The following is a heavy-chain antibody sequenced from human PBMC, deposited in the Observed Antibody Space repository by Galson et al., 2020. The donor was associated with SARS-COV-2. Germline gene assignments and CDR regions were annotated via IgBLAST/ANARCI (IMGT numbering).Heavy chain of an antibody. V-gene: IGHV1-18*01. Sequence: ASVKVSCKASGYTFTSNGISWMRQAPGQGLEWMGWNTNYAQKFQGRVTMTTDTSTTTAYMELRGLRSDDTAVYYCARFSYSSGYPSFDYWGQGTLVTVSS. J-gene: IGHJ4*02. CDR3: ARFSYSSGYPSFDY. CDR2: NT. CDR1: GYTFTSNG. D-gene: IGHD3-22*01.